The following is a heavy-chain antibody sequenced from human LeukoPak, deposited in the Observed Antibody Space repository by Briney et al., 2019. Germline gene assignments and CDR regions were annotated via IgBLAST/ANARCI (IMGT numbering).Heavy chain of an antibody. V-gene: IGHV3-21*01. CDR1: GFTFSSYS. CDR2: IRSSSSYI. D-gene: IGHD1-26*01. J-gene: IGHJ1*01. Sequence: PGGSLRLSCAASGFTFSSYSMNWVRQAPGKGLEWVSSIRSSSSYIYYADSVKGRFTISRDNAKNSLYLQMNSLRAEDTAVYYCARAPIVGATEYFQHWGQGTLVTVSS. CDR3: ARAPIVGATEYFQH.